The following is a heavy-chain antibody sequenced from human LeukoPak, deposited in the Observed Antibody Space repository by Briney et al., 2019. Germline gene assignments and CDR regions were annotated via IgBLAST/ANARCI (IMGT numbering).Heavy chain of an antibody. J-gene: IGHJ4*02. Sequence: ASVKVSCKASGYTFTSYYMHWVRQAPGQGLEWMGIINPSGGSTSYAQKFQGRVTMTRDTSTSTVYMELSSLRSEDTAVYYCARAPPIVVVPAAVDYWGQGTLVTVSS. CDR1: GYTFTSYY. V-gene: IGHV1-46*01. D-gene: IGHD2-2*01. CDR3: ARAPPIVVVPAAVDY. CDR2: INPSGGST.